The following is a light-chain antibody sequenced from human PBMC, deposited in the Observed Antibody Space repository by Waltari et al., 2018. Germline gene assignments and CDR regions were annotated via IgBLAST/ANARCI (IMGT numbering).Light chain of an antibody. CDR1: TSDLGGYNY. V-gene: IGLV2-14*01. CDR2: DVS. Sequence: QSALTQPASVSGSHGQSITISCTGTTSDLGGYNYVPWYQQHPGKAPKLMIYDVSSRPSGVSNRFSGSKSGNTASLTISGLQAEDEADYYCSSFTSSSTWVFGGGTKLTVL. J-gene: IGLJ3*02. CDR3: SSFTSSSTWV.